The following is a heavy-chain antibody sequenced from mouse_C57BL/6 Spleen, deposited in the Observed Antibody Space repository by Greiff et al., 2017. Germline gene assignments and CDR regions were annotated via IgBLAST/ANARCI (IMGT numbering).Heavy chain of an antibody. D-gene: IGHD2-4*01. CDR2: IYPSDSET. CDR3: ARENYDYDAFDY. J-gene: IGHJ3*01. CDR1: GYTFTSYW. V-gene: IGHV1-52*01. Sequence: QVQLQQPGAELVRPGSSVKLSCKASGYTFTSYWMHWVKQRPIQGLEWIGNIYPSDSETHYNQKFKDKATLTVDKSSSTAYMQLSSLTSEDSAVYYCARENYDYDAFDYWGQGTLVTVSA.